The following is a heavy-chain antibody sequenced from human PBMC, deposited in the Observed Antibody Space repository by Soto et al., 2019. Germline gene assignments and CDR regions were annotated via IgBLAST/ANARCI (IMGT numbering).Heavy chain of an antibody. D-gene: IGHD3-10*01. J-gene: IGHJ5*02. Sequence: QPGGSQRLSCAGSGFAFSTFDIHWVRQAPGKGLEWVSGIGTLSDTFYAASVQGRFTISRQNAKNSVYLQMNSLRAGDTAFYYCARGRSFSYDSTPPPMFDPWGQGTLVTVSS. CDR1: GFAFSTFD. V-gene: IGHV3-13*01. CDR3: ARGRSFSYDSTPPPMFDP. CDR2: IGTLSDT.